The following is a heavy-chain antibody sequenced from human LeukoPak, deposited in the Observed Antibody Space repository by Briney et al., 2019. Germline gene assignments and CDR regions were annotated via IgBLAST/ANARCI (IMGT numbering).Heavy chain of an antibody. V-gene: IGHV1-18*01. J-gene: IGHJ3*02. CDR2: ISAYNGNT. CDR3: AKTRSSSAPDAFDI. Sequence: GASVKVSCKASGYTFSNYGISWVRQAPGQGLEWMGWISAYNGNTNYAQKLQGRVTMTTDTSTSTAYMELRSLRSDDTAVYYCAKTRSSSAPDAFDIWGQGTMVTVSS. CDR1: GYTFSNYG. D-gene: IGHD6-6*01.